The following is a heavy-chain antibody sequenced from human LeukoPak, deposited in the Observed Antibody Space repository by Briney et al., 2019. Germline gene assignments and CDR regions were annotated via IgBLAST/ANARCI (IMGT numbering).Heavy chain of an antibody. Sequence: GGSLRLSCAASGFTLSTYNMNWVRQAPGKGLGWISYISSSSSSIYYADSVKGRFTISRDNAKNSLFLQMNSLRDEDSAVYYCARDPFNGNNYVGYYFDYWGQGTLVTVSS. V-gene: IGHV3-48*02. D-gene: IGHD1/OR15-1a*01. CDR3: ARDPFNGNNYVGYYFDY. J-gene: IGHJ4*02. CDR2: ISSSSSSI. CDR1: GFTLSTYN.